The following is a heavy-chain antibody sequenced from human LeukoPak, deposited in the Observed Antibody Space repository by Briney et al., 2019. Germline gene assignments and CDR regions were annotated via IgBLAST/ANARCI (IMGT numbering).Heavy chain of an antibody. Sequence: PGGSLRLSCAASGFTFSSYNMNWVRQAPGKGLEWVSSISTSSIYIYYGDSVKGRFTISRDNAKNSLYLQMNSLRAEDTAVYYCAREQSGYDVKKYYYYMDVWGKGTTVTVSS. CDR2: ISTSSIYI. J-gene: IGHJ6*03. CDR3: AREQSGYDVKKYYYYMDV. V-gene: IGHV3-21*01. CDR1: GFTFSSYN. D-gene: IGHD5-12*01.